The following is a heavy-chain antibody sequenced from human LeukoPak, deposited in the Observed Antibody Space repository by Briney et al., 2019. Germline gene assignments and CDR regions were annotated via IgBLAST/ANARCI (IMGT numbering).Heavy chain of an antibody. D-gene: IGHD2-2*01. CDR3: ARYSSTSPAPYYFDY. Sequence: ASVKVSCKASGFTFTSYGISWVRQAPGQGLEWRGWISAYNGNTNYAQKLQGRVTMTTDTSTSTAYMELRSLRSDDTAVYYCARYSSTSPAPYYFDYWGQGTLVTVSS. CDR2: ISAYNGNT. J-gene: IGHJ4*02. V-gene: IGHV1-18*01. CDR1: GFTFTSYG.